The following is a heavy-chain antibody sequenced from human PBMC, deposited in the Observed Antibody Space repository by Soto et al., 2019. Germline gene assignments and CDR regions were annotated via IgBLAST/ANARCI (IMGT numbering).Heavy chain of an antibody. CDR2: VSTNDDRT. CDR1: GYIFTAYG. Sequence: QVQLGHSGPEVKMPGASVKVSCKTSGYIFTAYGLAWLRQAPGQRPEWMGWVSTNDDRTNYAQKFQGRVTMTTDRSTTTTSMELRRLRPDDTAVYYCARELNTESSAYYSFAFWGQGDRVTVSS. J-gene: IGHJ4*02. D-gene: IGHD3-22*01. CDR3: ARELNTESSAYYSFAF. V-gene: IGHV1-18*01.